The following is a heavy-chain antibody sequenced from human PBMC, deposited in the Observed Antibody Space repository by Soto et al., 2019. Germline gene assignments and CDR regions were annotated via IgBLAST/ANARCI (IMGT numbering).Heavy chain of an antibody. D-gene: IGHD1-26*01. CDR1: GYTPTNYD. CDR3: ASALYRRGTYYAFGN. CDR2: ISAYNGNR. V-gene: IGHV1-18*01. J-gene: IGHJ4*02. Sequence: QVPLVQSGAEVKKPGASVTVSCKTSGYTPTNYDIGWVRQAPGQGLAWMGWISAYNGNRNAAQKLQGRLNMTTDTSTQTAYMELRSLRSDDTAVYYCASALYRRGTYYAFGNWGQGTLVTVSS.